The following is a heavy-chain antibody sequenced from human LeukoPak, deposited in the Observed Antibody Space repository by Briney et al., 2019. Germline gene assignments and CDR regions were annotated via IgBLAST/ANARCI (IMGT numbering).Heavy chain of an antibody. Sequence: SETLSLTCTVSGGSISSNSYYWGWIRQPPGKGLKWIGSIYYSGSTYYDPSLKSRVTISVDTSKNQFSLKLNSVTAADTAVYYCARNRYYYGSGNYGVPNWFDPWGQGTLVTVSS. CDR2: IYYSGST. D-gene: IGHD3-10*01. J-gene: IGHJ5*02. CDR1: GGSISSNSYY. CDR3: ARNRYYYGSGNYGVPNWFDP. V-gene: IGHV4-39*01.